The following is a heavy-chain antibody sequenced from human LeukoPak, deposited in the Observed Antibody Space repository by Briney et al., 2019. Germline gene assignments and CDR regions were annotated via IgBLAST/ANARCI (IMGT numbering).Heavy chain of an antibody. Sequence: GGSLRLSCAASGFTFSSYSMNWVRQAPGKGLEWVAVISYDGSNKYYADSVKGRFTISRDNSKNTLYLQMNSLRAEDTAVYYCARDLPLGYCTNGVCSPDYWGQGTLVTVSS. CDR3: ARDLPLGYCTNGVCSPDY. D-gene: IGHD2-8*01. J-gene: IGHJ4*02. CDR1: GFTFSSYS. CDR2: ISYDGSNK. V-gene: IGHV3-30*03.